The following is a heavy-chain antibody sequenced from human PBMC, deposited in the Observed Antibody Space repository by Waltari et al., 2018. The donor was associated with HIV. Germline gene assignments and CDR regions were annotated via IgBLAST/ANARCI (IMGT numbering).Heavy chain of an antibody. Sequence: QVQLQESGPGVVQPSEPLSLTCTASESSITSYSLSWIRQPPGRGLEWIGYISYSGSTTYNPSLKTRVTISRDTSTNQFSLRLTSVTAADTAVYYCARDQVYSGNSPGRVGMDVWGQGTTVTVSS. D-gene: IGHD1-26*01. V-gene: IGHV4-59*01. CDR2: ISYSGST. CDR3: ARDQVYSGNSPGRVGMDV. J-gene: IGHJ6*02. CDR1: ESSITSYS.